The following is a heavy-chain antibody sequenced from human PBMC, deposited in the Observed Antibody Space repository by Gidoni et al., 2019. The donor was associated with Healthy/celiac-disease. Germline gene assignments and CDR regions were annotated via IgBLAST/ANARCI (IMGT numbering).Heavy chain of an antibody. J-gene: IGHJ2*01. Sequence: EVQLVQSGAEVKKPGESLRISCKGSGYSFTSYWLRWVRQMPGKGLEWMGRIDPSDSYTNYSPSFQGHVTISADKSISTAYLQWSSLKASDTAMYYCARWKYYYDSSGYTPNWYFDLWGRGTLVTVSS. CDR1: GYSFTSYW. V-gene: IGHV5-10-1*03. D-gene: IGHD3-22*01. CDR3: ARWKYYYDSSGYTPNWYFDL. CDR2: IDPSDSYT.